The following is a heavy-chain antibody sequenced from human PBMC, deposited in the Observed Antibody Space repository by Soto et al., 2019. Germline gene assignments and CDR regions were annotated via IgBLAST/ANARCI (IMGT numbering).Heavy chain of an antibody. CDR2: IMYSGYS. V-gene: IGHV4-59*08. CDR1: GDSLTNYY. D-gene: IGHD3-10*01. J-gene: IGHJ6*02. Sequence: QVQLQESGPGRVKPSETLPLTCTVSGDSLTNYYCSWFRQPPGKGLEWIGYIMYSGYSAYNLSLKRRVTMSMDTSKTQFSLMLESVTATDTAVYYCARHGFGPLHGLVDVWGQGTTVIVSS. CDR3: ARHGFGPLHGLVDV.